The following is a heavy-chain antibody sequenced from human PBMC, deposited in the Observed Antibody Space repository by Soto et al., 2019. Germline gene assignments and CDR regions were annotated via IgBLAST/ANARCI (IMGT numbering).Heavy chain of an antibody. CDR1: GGSISSYY. CDR2: IYYSGST. D-gene: IGHD4-17*01. V-gene: IGHV4-59*01. J-gene: IGHJ5*02. Sequence: SETLSLTCTVSGGSISSYYWSWIRQPPGKGLEWIGYIYYSGSTNYNPSLKSRVTISVDTSKNQFSLKLSSVTAADTAVYYCARGLDYARWFDPWGQGTLVTVSS. CDR3: ARGLDYARWFDP.